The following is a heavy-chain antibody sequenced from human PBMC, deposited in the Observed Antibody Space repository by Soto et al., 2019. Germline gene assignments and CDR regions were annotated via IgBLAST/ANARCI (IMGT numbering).Heavy chain of an antibody. CDR2: ISYDGSNK. CDR1: GFTFSSYA. J-gene: IGHJ4*02. D-gene: IGHD5-12*01. Sequence: GGSLRLSCAASGFTFSSYAMHWVRQAPGKGLEWVAVISYDGSNKYYADSVKGRFTISRDNSKNTLYLQMNSLRAEDTAVYYCARSEYGYNLDYWGQGTLVTVSS. CDR3: ARSEYGYNLDY. V-gene: IGHV3-30-3*01.